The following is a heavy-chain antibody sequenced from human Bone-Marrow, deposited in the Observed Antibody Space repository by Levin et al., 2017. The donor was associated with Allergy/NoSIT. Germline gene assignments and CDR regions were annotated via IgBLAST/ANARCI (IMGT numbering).Heavy chain of an antibody. D-gene: IGHD5-18*01. CDR1: GGTFSSYA. J-gene: IGHJ4*02. Sequence: ASVKVSCKASGGTFSSYAISWVRQAPGQGLEWMGGIIPIFGTANYAQKFQGRVTITADESTSTAYMELSSLRSEDTAVYYCASEGSGYSYGYYDYWGQGTLVTVSS. V-gene: IGHV1-69*13. CDR3: ASEGSGYSYGYYDY. CDR2: IIPIFGTA.